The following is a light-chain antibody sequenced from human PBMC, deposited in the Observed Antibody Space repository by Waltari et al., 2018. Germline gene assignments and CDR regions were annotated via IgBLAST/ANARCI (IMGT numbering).Light chain of an antibody. CDR2: DVS. CDR1: SYDVGHSNF. J-gene: IGLJ2*01. CDR3: SSYTSSSTVGVL. V-gene: IGLV2-14*03. Sequence: QSALTHPASVSGSPRHSITISCTATSYDVGHSNFFSWYQQRPGKAPKLIIYDVSYRPSGVSNRFSGSKSGSTASLTISGLQAEDEADYHCSSYTSSSTVGVLFGGGTKLTVL.